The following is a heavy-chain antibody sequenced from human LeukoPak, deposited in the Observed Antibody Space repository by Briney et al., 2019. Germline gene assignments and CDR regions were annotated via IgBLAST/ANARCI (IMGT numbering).Heavy chain of an antibody. CDR2: ISGSGARA. CDR3: AKEFVLGETNYYYYGMDV. D-gene: IGHD1-26*01. Sequence: GGSLRLSCAASGFNFRGYAMSWVRQAPGKGLEWVSAISGSGARAHYAESVRGRFTISRDNAQNTLHLQMSSLRAEDTAVYYCAKEFVLGETNYYYYGMDVWGQGTTVTVSS. V-gene: IGHV3-23*01. CDR1: GFNFRGYA. J-gene: IGHJ6*02.